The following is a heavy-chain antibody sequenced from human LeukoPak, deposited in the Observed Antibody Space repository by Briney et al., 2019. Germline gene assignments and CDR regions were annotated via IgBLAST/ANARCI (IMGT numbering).Heavy chain of an antibody. V-gene: IGHV3-30*02. CDR3: AKDRGHRFRWVY. J-gene: IGHJ4*02. CDR2: IRYDGSNK. D-gene: IGHD3-10*01. CDR1: GFTVSSNY. Sequence: GGSLRLSCAASGFTVSSNYMSWVRQAPGKGLEWVAFIRYDGSNKYYADSVKGRFTISRDNSKNTLYLQMNSLRAEDTAVYYCAKDRGHRFRWVYWGQGTLVTVSS.